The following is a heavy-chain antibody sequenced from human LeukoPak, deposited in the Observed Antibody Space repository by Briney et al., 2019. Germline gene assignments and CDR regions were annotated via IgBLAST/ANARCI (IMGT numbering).Heavy chain of an antibody. CDR1: GFTFSSYA. Sequence: PGGSLRLSCAASGFTFSSYAMSWVRQAPGKGLEWVSAISGSGGSTYYADSVKGRFTISRDNSKNTLYLQMNSLRAEDTAVYYCAKAVAPYGSGKGMDVWGQGTTVTVSS. CDR3: AKAVAPYGSGKGMDV. D-gene: IGHD3-10*01. CDR2: ISGSGGST. V-gene: IGHV3-23*01. J-gene: IGHJ6*02.